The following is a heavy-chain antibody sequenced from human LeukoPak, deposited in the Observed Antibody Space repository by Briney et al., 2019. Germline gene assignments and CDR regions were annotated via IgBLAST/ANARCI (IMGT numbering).Heavy chain of an antibody. J-gene: IGHJ5*02. CDR1: GASISSHY. V-gene: IGHV4-59*11. Sequence: SENLSLTCTVTGASISSHYWCWIRQTPGTGLEWIGDIYDRGSTTYNPSLKSRVSISVDTSRNQFSLNLRSVTAADTAVYYCAKIEVGRFDPWGQGTLVTVSS. CDR2: IYDRGST. D-gene: IGHD1-26*01. CDR3: AKIEVGRFDP.